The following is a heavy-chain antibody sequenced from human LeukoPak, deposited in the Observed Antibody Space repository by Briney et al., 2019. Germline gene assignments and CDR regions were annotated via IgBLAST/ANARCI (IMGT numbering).Heavy chain of an antibody. J-gene: IGHJ3*02. Sequence: SETLSLTCTVSGGSISSSSYYWGWIRQPPGKGLEWIGYIYYSGSTNYNPSLKSRVTISVDTSKNQFSLKLSSVTAADTAVYYCARALWWKGAFDIWGQGTMVTVSS. CDR3: ARALWWKGAFDI. CDR1: GGSISSSSYY. D-gene: IGHD2-21*01. CDR2: IYYSGST. V-gene: IGHV4-61*05.